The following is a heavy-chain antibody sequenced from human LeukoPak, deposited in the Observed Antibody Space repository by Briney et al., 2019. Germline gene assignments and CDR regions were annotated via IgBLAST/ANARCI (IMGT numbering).Heavy chain of an antibody. V-gene: IGHV5-51*07. Sequence: GESLQISCKGSGYSFTNYWIVWVHQMPGKGLEWMGIIYPGDSDTRYSPSFQGQVTISADKSISTAYLQWSSLKASDTAMYYCARHWNSNPDYWGQGTLVTVSS. CDR1: GYSFTNYW. J-gene: IGHJ4*02. D-gene: IGHD4-11*01. CDR3: ARHWNSNPDY. CDR2: IYPGDSDT.